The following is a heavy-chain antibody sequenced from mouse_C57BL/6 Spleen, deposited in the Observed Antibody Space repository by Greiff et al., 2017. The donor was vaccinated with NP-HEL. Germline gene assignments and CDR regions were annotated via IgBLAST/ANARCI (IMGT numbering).Heavy chain of an antibody. J-gene: IGHJ1*03. V-gene: IGHV1-26*01. Sequence: EVQLQQSGPELVKPGASVKISCKASGYTFTDYYMNWVKQSHGKSLEWIGDINPNNGGTSYNQRFKGKATLTVDKSSSTAYMELRSLTSEDSAVYYCARCSSPSYWYFDVWGTGTTVTVSS. CDR1: GYTFTDYY. CDR3: ARCSSPSYWYFDV. D-gene: IGHD1-1*01. CDR2: INPNNGGT.